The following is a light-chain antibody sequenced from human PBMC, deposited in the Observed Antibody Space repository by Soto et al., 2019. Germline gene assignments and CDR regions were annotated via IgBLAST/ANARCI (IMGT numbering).Light chain of an antibody. CDR1: TSDVGGYDV. CDR2: EVN. J-gene: IGLJ3*02. CDR3: CSFAGSSTCWV. V-gene: IGLV2-23*02. Sequence: QSALTQPASVSGSPGQSITISCSGTTSDVGGYDVVSWYQQHPGKAPKLMIFEVNQRPSGVSDRFSGSKSGNTASLTISGLQAGDEADYYCCSFAGSSTCWVFGGGTK.